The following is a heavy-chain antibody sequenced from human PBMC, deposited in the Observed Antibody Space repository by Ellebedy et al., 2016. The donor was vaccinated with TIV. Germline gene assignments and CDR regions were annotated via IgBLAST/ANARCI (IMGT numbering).Heavy chain of an antibody. CDR2: ISRDGDIR. CDR3: ATDEGGSYDS. J-gene: IGHJ4*02. V-gene: IGHV3-74*01. Sequence: GESLKISCAASGFTFSSYWMCWVRQAPGKGLEGVSRISRDGDIRGYAEFAKGRFTVSRDNTKNTLYLQMSGLRADDSAVYYCATDEGGSYDSWGQGTRVSVSS. D-gene: IGHD1-26*01. CDR1: GFTFSSYW.